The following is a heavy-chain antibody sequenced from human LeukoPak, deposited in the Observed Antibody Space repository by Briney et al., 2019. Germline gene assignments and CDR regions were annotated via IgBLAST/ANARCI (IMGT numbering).Heavy chain of an antibody. J-gene: IGHJ4*02. CDR3: ARGRVNSSGYYRVDKMLDY. CDR1: GGSISSGDYY. Sequence: SETLSLTCTVSGGSISSGDYYWSWIRQPPGKGLEWIGYIYYSGSTYYNPSLKSRVTISVDTSKNQFSLKLSSVTAADTAVYYCARGRVNSSGYYRVDKMLDYWGQGTLVTVSS. V-gene: IGHV4-30-4*01. CDR2: IYYSGST. D-gene: IGHD3-22*01.